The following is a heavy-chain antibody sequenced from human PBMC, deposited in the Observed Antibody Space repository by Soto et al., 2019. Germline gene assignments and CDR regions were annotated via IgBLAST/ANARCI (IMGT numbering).Heavy chain of an antibody. CDR2: IYWDDDK. V-gene: IGHV2-5*02. J-gene: IGHJ4*02. D-gene: IGHD6-19*01. Sequence: QITLKESGPTLVKPTQPLTLTCTFSGFSLSTSGVGVGWIRQPPGTALEWLALIYWDDDKRYSPSLKSRLTITKDTSKNQVVLTMTNMDPVDTATYYCAHRHGEQWLVSEYFDYCGQGTLVTVSS. CDR3: AHRHGEQWLVSEYFDY. CDR1: GFSLSTSGVG.